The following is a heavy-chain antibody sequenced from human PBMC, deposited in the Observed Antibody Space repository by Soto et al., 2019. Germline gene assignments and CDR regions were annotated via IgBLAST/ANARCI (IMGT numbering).Heavy chain of an antibody. CDR3: ARVRTEYAGLDY. CDR2: VYSSGST. V-gene: IGHV4-59*02. CDR1: GGSVSSFC. J-gene: IGHJ4*02. Sequence: SETLSLTCYVSGGSVSSFCWTWIRQSPGKGLESIAYVYSSGSTNYNPSLESRVAISLDTSKNQFSLRLTSVTAADTAVYFCARVRTEYAGLDYWGQGTLVTVSS. D-gene: IGHD2-2*01.